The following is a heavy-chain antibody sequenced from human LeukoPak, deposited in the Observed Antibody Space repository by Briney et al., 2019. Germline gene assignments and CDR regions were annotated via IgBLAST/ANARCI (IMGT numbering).Heavy chain of an antibody. Sequence: SETLSLTCAVYGGSFSGYYWSWIRQPPGKGLEWIGEMYHDGSTNYTPSLKSRVTISVDKSKNQFSMKLTSVTAADTAVYYCARVGDTAFDSWGQGTLVTVSS. D-gene: IGHD1-26*01. V-gene: IGHV4-34*01. CDR3: ARVGDTAFDS. CDR1: GGSFSGYY. CDR2: MYHDGST. J-gene: IGHJ4*02.